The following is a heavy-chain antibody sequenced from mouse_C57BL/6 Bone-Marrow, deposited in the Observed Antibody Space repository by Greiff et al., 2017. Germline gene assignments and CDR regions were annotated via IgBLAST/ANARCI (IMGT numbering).Heavy chain of an antibody. D-gene: IGHD2-4*01. V-gene: IGHV1-18*01. CDR1: GYTFTDYN. Sequence: VQLQQSGPELVKPGASVKIPCKASGYTFTDYNMDWVKQSHGKSLEWIGDINPNNGGTIYNQKFKGKATLTVDKSSSTAYMELRSLTSEDTAVYYCAREGLHDYDGDYYAMVYWGQGTSVTVSS. J-gene: IGHJ4*01. CDR3: AREGLHDYDGDYYAMVY. CDR2: INPNNGGT.